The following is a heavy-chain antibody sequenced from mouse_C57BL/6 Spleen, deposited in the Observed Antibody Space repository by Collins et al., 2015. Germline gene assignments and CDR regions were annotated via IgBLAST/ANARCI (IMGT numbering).Heavy chain of an antibody. J-gene: IGHJ2*01. Sequence: EYMGQIRLKSDNYATHYAESVKGRFTISRDDSKSSVYLQMNNLRAEDTGIYFCTGFYYGLDYWGQGTTLTVSS. CDR3: TGFYYGLDY. CDR2: IRLKSDNYAT. V-gene: IGHV6-3*01. D-gene: IGHD2-1*01.